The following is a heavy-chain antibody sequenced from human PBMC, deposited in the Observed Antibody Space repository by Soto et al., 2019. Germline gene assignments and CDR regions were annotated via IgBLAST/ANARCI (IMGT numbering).Heavy chain of an antibody. V-gene: IGHV1-69*06. J-gene: IGHJ5*02. CDR2: IIPIFGTA. D-gene: IGHD2-2*02. CDR3: ARGSGQLLYAHLFLRPFDL. Sequence: GASVKVSCKASGGTFSSYAISWVRQAPGQGLEWMGGIIPIFGTANYAQKLQGRVTITADKSTSTAYMELSSLRSEDTAVYYCARGSGQLLYAHLFLRPFDLWGQGTLVTVSS. CDR1: GGTFSSYA.